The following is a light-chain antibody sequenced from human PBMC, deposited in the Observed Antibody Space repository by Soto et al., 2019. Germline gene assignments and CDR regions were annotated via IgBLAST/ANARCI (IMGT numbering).Light chain of an antibody. CDR3: QQRGTWPPIT. J-gene: IGKJ4*01. CDR2: DAS. Sequence: QSPATLSLSPXXRATLSXXXXXXIXXYLAXYKQKPGQAPSLLIYDASKRAAGIPARFSGRGSGTDFTLTISNLESEDFAVYFCQQRGTWPPITFGGGTRVE. V-gene: IGKV3-11*01. CDR1: XXIXXY.